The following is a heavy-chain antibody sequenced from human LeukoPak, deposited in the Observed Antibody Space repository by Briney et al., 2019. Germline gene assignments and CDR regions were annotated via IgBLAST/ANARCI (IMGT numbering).Heavy chain of an antibody. J-gene: IGHJ4*02. Sequence: PSETLSLTCAVYGGSFSGYYWSWIRQPPGKGLEWIGEINHSGSTNYNPSLKSRVTIPVDTSKNQFSLKLSSVTAADTAVYYCARISSSWYFDYWGQGTLVTVSS. V-gene: IGHV4-34*01. CDR2: INHSGST. CDR3: ARISSSWYFDY. D-gene: IGHD6-13*01. CDR1: GGSFSGYY.